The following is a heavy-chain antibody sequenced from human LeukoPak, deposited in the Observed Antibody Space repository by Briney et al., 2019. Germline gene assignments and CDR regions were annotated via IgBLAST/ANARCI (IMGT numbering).Heavy chain of an antibody. CDR2: ISAYNGNT. CDR3: ARGRYDFWSGYQGDAFDI. V-gene: IGHV1-18*01. Sequence: ASVKVSCKASGYTFTSYGISWVRQAPGQGLEWMGWISAYNGNTNCAQKLQGRVTMTTDTSTSTAYMELRSLRSDDTAVYYCARGRYDFWSGYQGDAFDIWGQGTMVTVSS. CDR1: GYTFTSYG. J-gene: IGHJ3*02. D-gene: IGHD3-3*01.